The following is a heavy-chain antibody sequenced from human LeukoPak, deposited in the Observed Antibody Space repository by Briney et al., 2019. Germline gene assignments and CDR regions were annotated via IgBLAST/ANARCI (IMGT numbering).Heavy chain of an antibody. D-gene: IGHD3-3*01. CDR2: ISGGGSP. J-gene: IGHJ6*02. CDR1: AYSISSGYY. Sequence: QPSETLSLTCTVSAYSISSGYYWGWIRQAPGKGLEWVSGISGGGSPYFADSVKGRFTISRDNSKNTLYLQMNSLRAEDTAVYYCARDLIAARTKALEGSDYYYGMDVWGQGTTVTVSS. V-gene: IGHV3-53*01. CDR3: ARDLIAARTKALEGSDYYYGMDV.